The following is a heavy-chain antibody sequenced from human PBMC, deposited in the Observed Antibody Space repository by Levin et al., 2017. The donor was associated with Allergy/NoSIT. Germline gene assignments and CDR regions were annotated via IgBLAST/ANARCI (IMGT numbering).Heavy chain of an antibody. CDR3: AEAMDYDGAFDI. CDR2: MNPNSGNT. CDR1: GSTFTSYD. Sequence: GGSLRLSCKASGSTFTSYDINWVRQATGQGLEWMGWMNPNSGNTGYAQKFQGRVTMTRNTSISTAYMELSSLRSEDTAVYYCAEAMDYDGAFDIWGQGTMVTVSS. J-gene: IGHJ3*02. D-gene: IGHD4-23*01. V-gene: IGHV1-8*01.